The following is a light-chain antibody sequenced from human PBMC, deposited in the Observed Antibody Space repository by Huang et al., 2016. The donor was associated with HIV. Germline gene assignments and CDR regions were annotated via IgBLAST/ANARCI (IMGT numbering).Light chain of an antibody. V-gene: IGKV3-20*01. J-gene: IGKJ2*01. CDR2: GAS. Sequence: EIILTQSPATLSLSPGERATISCRASQSVSASNLAWYQQKLGQATRLLIYGASTSATGIADRFSASGSGTDFTLTISRLEPEDFAVYYCQHYGTLFTFGQGTEVEIK. CDR1: QSVSASN. CDR3: QHYGTLFT.